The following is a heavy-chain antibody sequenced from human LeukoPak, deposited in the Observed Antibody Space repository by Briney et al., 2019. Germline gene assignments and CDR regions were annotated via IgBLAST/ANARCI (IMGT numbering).Heavy chain of an antibody. D-gene: IGHD3-16*01. Sequence: GGSLRLSCAASGFTFSCYEMNWVRQAPGKGLEWVSYISSSGSTIYYADSVKGRFTISRDNAKNSLYLQMNSLRAEDTAVYYCARDGAGVTYYYGMDVWGQGTTVTVSS. V-gene: IGHV3-48*03. CDR3: ARDGAGVTYYYGMDV. CDR2: ISSSGSTI. J-gene: IGHJ6*02. CDR1: GFTFSCYE.